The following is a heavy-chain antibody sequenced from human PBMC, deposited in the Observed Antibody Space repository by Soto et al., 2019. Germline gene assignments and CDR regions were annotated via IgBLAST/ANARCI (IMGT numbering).Heavy chain of an antibody. Sequence: GESLKISCKGSGYSFTSYWIGWVRQMPGKGLEWMGIIYPGDSDTRYSPSFQGQVTISADKSISTAYLQWSSLKASDTAMYYCARQMRYSYGYYYYGMDVWGQGTTVTVSS. D-gene: IGHD5-18*01. J-gene: IGHJ6*02. CDR2: IYPGDSDT. CDR3: ARQMRYSYGYYYYGMDV. CDR1: GYSFTSYW. V-gene: IGHV5-51*01.